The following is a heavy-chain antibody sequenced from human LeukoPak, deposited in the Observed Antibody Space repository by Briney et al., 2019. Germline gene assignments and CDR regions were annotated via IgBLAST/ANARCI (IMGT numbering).Heavy chain of an antibody. CDR1: GFTFSSYG. CDR3: TREWRGSGDY. Sequence: GGSLRLSCAASGFTFSSYGMHWVRQAPGKGLEWVAVISYDGSNKYYADSVKGRFTISRDNAKNSLFLQMNSLRAEDTAIYYCTREWRGSGDYWGQGTLVTVSS. CDR2: ISYDGSNK. V-gene: IGHV3-30*03. J-gene: IGHJ4*02. D-gene: IGHD3-10*01.